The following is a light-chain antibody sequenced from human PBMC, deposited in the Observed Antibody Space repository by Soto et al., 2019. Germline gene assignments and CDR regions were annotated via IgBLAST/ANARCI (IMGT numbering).Light chain of an antibody. J-gene: IGKJ2*01. CDR2: AAS. CDR1: QTVRTY. Sequence: DIPMTQSPSSLSASVGDRVTIACRASQTVRTYLNWYQQKAGEAPRLLIFAASSLQGGVPSRFRGSGSGTDFTLTISSLQPEDFATYYCQQSYSAPYTFGQGTKLEIK. V-gene: IGKV1-39*01. CDR3: QQSYSAPYT.